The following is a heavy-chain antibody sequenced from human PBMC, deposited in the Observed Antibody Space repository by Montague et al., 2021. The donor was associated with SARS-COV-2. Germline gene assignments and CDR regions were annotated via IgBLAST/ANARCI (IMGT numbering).Heavy chain of an antibody. CDR3: GAYGLCSGDDCDA. Sequence: SETLSLTCAVYGGSISGFSWCWICQSPGTGMERNGEINHSGSTNYYPSLKNRGTMSVDTSKKEFSLHLRSVTAAVTGVDYCGAYGLCSGDDCDAWGQGTLVTVSS. V-gene: IGHV4-34*01. CDR1: GGSISGFS. J-gene: IGHJ5*02. D-gene: IGHD2-21*02. CDR2: INHSGST.